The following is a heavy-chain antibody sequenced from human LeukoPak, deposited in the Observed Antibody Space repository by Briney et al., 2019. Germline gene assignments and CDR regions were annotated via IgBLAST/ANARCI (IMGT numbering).Heavy chain of an antibody. J-gene: IGHJ5*02. V-gene: IGHV3-20*04. CDR2: TNWNGGST. D-gene: IGHD6-13*01. CDR1: GFFFDDFG. CDR3: ARSRIAAAGTSWFDP. Sequence: TGGSLRLSCAASGFFFDDFGMSWVRQVPGKGLEWVSGTNWNGGSTDYADSVKGRFTISRDNAKNSLYLQMNSLRAEDTAVYYCARSRIAAAGTSWFDPWGQGTLVTVSS.